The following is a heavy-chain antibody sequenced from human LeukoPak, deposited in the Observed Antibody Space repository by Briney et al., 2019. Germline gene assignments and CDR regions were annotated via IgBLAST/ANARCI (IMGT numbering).Heavy chain of an antibody. V-gene: IGHV4-4*07. Sequence: PSETLSLTCTISNDSITKSYWNWVRQPAGKGLEWIGRIYPSGSTNYNPSLKSRVTLSLDTSKNQFSLSLTSVTAADTAVYYCVRELKPPAGYYYFYLLDVWGRGTTVTVSS. CDR2: IYPSGST. CDR3: VRELKPPAGYYYFYLLDV. J-gene: IGHJ6*03. CDR1: NDSITKSY. D-gene: IGHD2-2*01.